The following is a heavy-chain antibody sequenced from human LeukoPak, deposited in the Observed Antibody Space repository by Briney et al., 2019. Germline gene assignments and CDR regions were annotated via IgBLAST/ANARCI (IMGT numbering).Heavy chain of an antibody. Sequence: GGSLRLSYAASGFTFSSYSMNWVRQAPGKGLEWVSSISSSSSYIYYADSVKGRFTISRDNAKNSLYLQMNSLRAEDTAVYNCASSGTWELTGFDYWGQGTLVTVSS. CDR1: GFTFSSYS. CDR2: ISSSSSYI. CDR3: ASSGTWELTGFDY. J-gene: IGHJ4*02. D-gene: IGHD1-26*01. V-gene: IGHV3-21*01.